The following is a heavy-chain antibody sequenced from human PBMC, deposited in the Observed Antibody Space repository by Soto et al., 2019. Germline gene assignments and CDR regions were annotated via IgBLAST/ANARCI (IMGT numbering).Heavy chain of an antibody. CDR2: ISFDGSHK. J-gene: IGHJ4*02. V-gene: IGHV3-30*04. D-gene: IGHD2-15*01. CDR1: GFTFSSYA. CDR3: AKDGAPRYCSRSSCHPAGAY. Sequence: TGGSLRLSCAASGFTFSSYAMHWVRQAPGKGLDWVSFISFDGSHKYYADSVKGRFTISRDNSNNMLYLQMDSLTTEDTAVYYCAKDGAPRYCSRSSCHPAGAYWGQGTLVTVSS.